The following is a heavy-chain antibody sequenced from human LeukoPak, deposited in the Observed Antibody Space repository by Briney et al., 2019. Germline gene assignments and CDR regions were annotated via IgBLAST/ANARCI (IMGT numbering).Heavy chain of an antibody. Sequence: GRSLRLSCAASGFTFSSYAMHRVRQAPGKGLEWVAVISYDGSNKYYADSVKGRFTISRDNSKNTLYLQTNSLRAEDTAVYYCARDHVAAAVGYNWFDPWGQGTLVTVSS. D-gene: IGHD6-13*01. J-gene: IGHJ5*02. V-gene: IGHV3-30*04. CDR2: ISYDGSNK. CDR3: ARDHVAAAVGYNWFDP. CDR1: GFTFSSYA.